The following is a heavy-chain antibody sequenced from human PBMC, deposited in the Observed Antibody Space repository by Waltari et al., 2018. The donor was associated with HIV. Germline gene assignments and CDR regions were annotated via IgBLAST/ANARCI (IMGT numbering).Heavy chain of an antibody. CDR2: IYHSGST. J-gene: IGHJ3*02. Sequence: QVQLQESGPGLVKPSGTLSLTCAVSGGSISSSNWWSWVRQPPGKGLEWIGEIYHSGSTNYNPSLKSRVTISVDKSKNQFSLKLSSVTAADTAVYYCARGGSGDYGDYWDDAFDIWGQGTMVTVS. CDR1: GGSISSSNW. V-gene: IGHV4-4*02. CDR3: ARGGSGDYGDYWDDAFDI. D-gene: IGHD4-17*01.